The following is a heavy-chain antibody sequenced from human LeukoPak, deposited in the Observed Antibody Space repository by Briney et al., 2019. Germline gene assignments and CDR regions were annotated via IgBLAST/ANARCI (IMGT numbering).Heavy chain of an antibody. CDR2: TRNKANSYTT. Sequence: GRSLRLSCAASGFTFSDHYMDWVRQAPGKGLEWVGRTRNKANSYTTEYAASVKGRFTISRDDSKNSLYLQMNGLKTEDTAVYYCARGRYGYYDSSGYYYYFDYWGQGTLVTVSS. V-gene: IGHV3-72*01. J-gene: IGHJ4*02. D-gene: IGHD3-22*01. CDR3: ARGRYGYYDSSGYYYYFDY. CDR1: GFTFSDHY.